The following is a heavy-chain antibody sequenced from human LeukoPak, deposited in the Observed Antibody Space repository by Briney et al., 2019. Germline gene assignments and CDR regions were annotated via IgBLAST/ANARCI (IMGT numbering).Heavy chain of an antibody. V-gene: IGHV3-30*09. CDR1: GFTFSSYA. J-gene: IGHJ4*02. CDR2: ISFDGSNK. CDR3: ARRSRDGWYFDY. Sequence: GALRLSCAASGFTFSSYAMHWVRQAPGKGLEWVTIISFDGSNKYYADSVKGRFAISRDNSNNTLYLQMNSLRAEDTAVYYCARRSRDGWYFDYWGQGTLVTVSS. D-gene: IGHD5-24*01.